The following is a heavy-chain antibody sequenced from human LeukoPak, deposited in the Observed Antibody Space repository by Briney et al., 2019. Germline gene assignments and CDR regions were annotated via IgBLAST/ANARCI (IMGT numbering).Heavy chain of an antibody. CDR1: GFTFSSYG. CDR3: ASGFDSRFFDK. Sequence: PGGSLRLSCAASGFTFSSYGMHWVRQAPGKGLEWVAVISYDGSNKYYADSVKGRFTISRDNSKNTLYLQMNSLRAEDTAVYYCASGFDSRFFDKWGQGTLVTVSS. V-gene: IGHV3-30*03. CDR2: ISYDGSNK. J-gene: IGHJ4*02. D-gene: IGHD3-22*01.